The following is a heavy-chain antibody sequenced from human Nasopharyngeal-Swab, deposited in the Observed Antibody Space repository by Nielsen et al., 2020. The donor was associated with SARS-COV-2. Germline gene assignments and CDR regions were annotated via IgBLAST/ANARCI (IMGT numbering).Heavy chain of an antibody. CDR2: IDWDDDK. CDR3: ARILVGRYYGSGSYYYFDY. J-gene: IGHJ4*02. V-gene: IGHV2-70*01. Sequence: WIRQPPGKALEWPALIDWDDDKYYSTSLKTRLTISKDTSKNQVVLTMTNMDPVDTATYYCARILVGRYYGSGSYYYFDYWGQGTLVTVSS. D-gene: IGHD3-10*01.